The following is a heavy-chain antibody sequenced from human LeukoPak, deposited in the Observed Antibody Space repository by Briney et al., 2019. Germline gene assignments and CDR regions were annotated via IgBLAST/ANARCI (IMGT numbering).Heavy chain of an antibody. CDR2: ISSSSSYI. CDR3: ARLPTAMVSLVGY. V-gene: IGHV3-21*01. CDR1: GFTFSSYS. Sequence: GGSLRLSCAASGFTFSSYSMNWVRQAPGKGLEWVSSISSSSSYIYYADSVKGRFTISRDNAKNSLYLQMNSLRAEDTAVYYCARLPTAMVSLVGYWGQGTLVTVSS. J-gene: IGHJ4*02. D-gene: IGHD5-18*01.